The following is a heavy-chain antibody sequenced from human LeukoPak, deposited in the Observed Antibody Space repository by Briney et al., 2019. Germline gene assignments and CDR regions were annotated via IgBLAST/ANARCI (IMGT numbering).Heavy chain of an antibody. CDR1: GGSISSYY. J-gene: IGHJ6*03. D-gene: IGHD6-13*01. V-gene: IGHV4-4*07. CDR3: ARVLSGIAAAGTFYYYYYYMDV. CDR2: IYTSGST. Sequence: SETLSLTCTVSGGSISSYYWSWIRQPAGKGLEWIGRIYTSGSTNYNPSLKSRVTISVDTSKNQFSLKLSSVTAADTAVYYCARVLSGIAAAGTFYYYYYYMDVWGKGTTVTVSS.